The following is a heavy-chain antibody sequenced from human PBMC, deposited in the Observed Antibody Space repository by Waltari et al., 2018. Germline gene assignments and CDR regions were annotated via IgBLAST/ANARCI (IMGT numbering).Heavy chain of an antibody. J-gene: IGHJ6*03. CDR1: GYSISSGYY. D-gene: IGHD2-2*02. Sequence: QVQLQESGPGLVKPSETLSLTCTVSGYSISSGYYWGWIRQPPGKGLEWIGSIYHSGSTYYNPSLKSRVTISVDTSKNQFSLKLSSVTAADTAVYYCAVRDFLCSSTSCYTGYYYYYMDVWGKGTTVTISS. CDR3: AVRDFLCSSTSCYTGYYYYYMDV. CDR2: IYHSGST. V-gene: IGHV4-38-2*02.